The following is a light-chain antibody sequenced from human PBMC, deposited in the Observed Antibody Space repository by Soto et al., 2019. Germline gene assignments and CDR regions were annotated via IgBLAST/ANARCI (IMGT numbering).Light chain of an antibody. CDR1: QSISNW. V-gene: IGKV1-5*03. CDR2: KAS. J-gene: IGKJ1*01. CDR3: QQYDTYWT. Sequence: DIPMTQSPSTLSASVGDRVTITCRASQSISNWLAWYQQKPGKAPKLLIYKASSLESGVPSRFTGSGSGTEFTITISSLQPDDFATYCCQQYDTYWTFGQGTKVVIK.